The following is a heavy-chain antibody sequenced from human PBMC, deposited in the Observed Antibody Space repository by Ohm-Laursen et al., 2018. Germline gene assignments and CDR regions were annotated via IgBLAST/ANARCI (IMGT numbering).Heavy chain of an antibody. D-gene: IGHD1-26*01. V-gene: IGHV3-74*01. CDR1: GFTFSSSW. CDR2: INSDGTST. J-gene: IGHJ4*02. CDR3: ARDPTEWELPIDY. Sequence: SLRLSCAASGFTFSSSWMHWVRQAPGKGLVWGTRINSDGTSTSYADSVKGRFTISRDNAENMLYLQMNSLRAEDTAVYYCARDPTEWELPIDYWGQGTLVTVSS.